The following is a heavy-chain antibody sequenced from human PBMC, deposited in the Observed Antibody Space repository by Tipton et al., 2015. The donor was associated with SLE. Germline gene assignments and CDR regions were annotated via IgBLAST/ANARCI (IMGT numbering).Heavy chain of an antibody. CDR3: ARGRFFYSLDY. V-gene: IGHV3-11*01. D-gene: IGHD2-21*01. CDR2: ISSSGSTI. J-gene: IGHJ4*02. Sequence: LSLTCTVSGGSISSGGYYWCWIRQPPGKGLGWVSYISSSGSTIYYADSVKGRFTISRDNAKNSLYLQMNSLRAEDTAVYYCARGRFFYSLDYWGQGTLVTVSS. CDR1: GGSISSGGYY.